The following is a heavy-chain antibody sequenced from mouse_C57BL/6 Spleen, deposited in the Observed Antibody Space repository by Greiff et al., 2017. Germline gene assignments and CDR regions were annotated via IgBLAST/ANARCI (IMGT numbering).Heavy chain of an antibody. CDR3: TRPFTTVVPYYAMDY. CDR2: IYPGNSDT. J-gene: IGHJ4*01. V-gene: IGHV1-5*01. D-gene: IGHD1-1*01. Sequence: DVKLVESGTVLARPGASVKMSCKTSGYTFTSYWMHWVKQRPGQGLEWIGAIYPGNSDTSYNQKFKGKAKLTAVTSASTAYMELSSLTNEDSAVYYCTRPFTTVVPYYAMDYWGQGTSVTVSS. CDR1: GYTFTSYW.